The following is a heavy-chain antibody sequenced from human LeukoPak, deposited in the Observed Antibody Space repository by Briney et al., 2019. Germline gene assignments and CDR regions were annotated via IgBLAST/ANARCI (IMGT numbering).Heavy chain of an antibody. J-gene: IGHJ4*02. CDR1: GFTFNSYS. D-gene: IGHD5-18*01. V-gene: IGHV3-74*01. CDR3: ARSPYSYGSDFDY. CDR2: INSDGSST. Sequence: GGSLRLSCGGSGFTFNSYSMNWVRQAPGKGLVWVSRINSDGSSTTYADSVKGRFTISRDNAKNTLYLQMSSLRAEDTAVYYCARSPYSYGSDFDYWGQGTLVTVSS.